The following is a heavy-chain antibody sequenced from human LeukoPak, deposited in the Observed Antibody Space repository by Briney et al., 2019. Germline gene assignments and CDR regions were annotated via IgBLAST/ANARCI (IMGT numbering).Heavy chain of an antibody. Sequence: GGSLRLSCAASEFTFSNYAMHWVRQAPGKGLEWVAVISYDGSNKYYADSVKGRFTISRDNSKSTLYIQMNSLRAEDTAVYYCARAKPKNMVRGLIMRREGRYYFDYWGQGTLVTVSS. CDR3: ARAKPKNMVRGLIMRREGRYYFDY. CDR1: EFTFSNYA. V-gene: IGHV3-30*14. D-gene: IGHD3-10*01. J-gene: IGHJ4*02. CDR2: ISYDGSNK.